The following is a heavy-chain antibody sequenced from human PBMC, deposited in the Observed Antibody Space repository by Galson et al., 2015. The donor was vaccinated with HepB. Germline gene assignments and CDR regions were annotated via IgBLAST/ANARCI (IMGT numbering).Heavy chain of an antibody. D-gene: IGHD1-1*01. Sequence: SLRLSCAASGFTFTNYVMSWVRQAPGKGLEWISVISGSGVPTYYADSVRGRFTISRDNSNNTLFLQVNSLRAEDTAVYYCAKHPIGWRRILEGYYIDVWGRGTTVTVSS. CDR2: ISGSGVPT. V-gene: IGHV3-23*01. CDR1: GFTFTNYV. CDR3: AKHPIGWRRILEGYYIDV. J-gene: IGHJ6*03.